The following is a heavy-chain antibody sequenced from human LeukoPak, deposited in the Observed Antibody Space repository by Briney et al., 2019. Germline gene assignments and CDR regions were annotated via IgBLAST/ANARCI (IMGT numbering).Heavy chain of an antibody. V-gene: IGHV4-59*01. CDR2: IYYSGST. CDR1: GGSISSYY. Sequence: PSETLSLTCTVSGGSISSYYWSWIRQPPGKGLEWIGYIYYSGSTNYNPSLKSRVTISVDTSKNQFSLKLSSVTAADTAVYYCARGHSSGYYTIRINYFDYRGQGTLVTVSS. J-gene: IGHJ4*02. CDR3: ARGHSSGYYTIRINYFDY. D-gene: IGHD3-22*01.